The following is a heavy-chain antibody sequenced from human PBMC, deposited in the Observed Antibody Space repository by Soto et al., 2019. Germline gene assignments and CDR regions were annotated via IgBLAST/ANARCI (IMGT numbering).Heavy chain of an antibody. J-gene: IGHJ6*02. CDR2: IYYSGST. CDR3: ARAHYGDYGYGMDV. D-gene: IGHD4-17*01. V-gene: IGHV4-59*12. CDR1: GGSISSYY. Sequence: SETLSLTCTVSGGSISSYYWSWIRQPPGKGLEWIGYIYYSGSTNYNPSLKSRVTISVDRSKNQFSLKLSSVTAADTAVYYCARAHYGDYGYGMDVGVQGTTVTVSS.